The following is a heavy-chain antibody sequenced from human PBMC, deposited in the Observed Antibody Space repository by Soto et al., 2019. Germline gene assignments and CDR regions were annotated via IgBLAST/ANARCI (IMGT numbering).Heavy chain of an antibody. D-gene: IGHD6-25*01. CDR1: GYIFTTYS. J-gene: IGHJ4*02. CDR2: VDPRDGST. CDR3: SGVRSSGREVDN. Sequence: QVQLVQSGAEMKRPGASVILSCKASGYIFTTYSIHWVRQTAGQGLEWMAKVDPRDGSTGYAQKFRGRVSMDWDTSTGTVSMEVSSLTSDDSATYYCSGVRSSGREVDNWGEGTEVTVSS. V-gene: IGHV1-46*01.